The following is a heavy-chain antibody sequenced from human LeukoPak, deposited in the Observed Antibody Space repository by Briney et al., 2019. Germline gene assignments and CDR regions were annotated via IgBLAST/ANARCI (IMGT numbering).Heavy chain of an antibody. V-gene: IGHV1-69*04. CDR3: ARVRLADYGSGSYSFDY. J-gene: IGHJ4*02. Sequence: GASVTVSCKASGGTFSSYAISWVRQAPGQGLEWMGRIIPILGIANYAQKFQGRVTITADKSTSTAYMELSSLRSEDTAVYYCARVRLADYGSGSYSFDYWGQGTLVTVSS. D-gene: IGHD3-10*01. CDR1: GGTFSSYA. CDR2: IIPILGIA.